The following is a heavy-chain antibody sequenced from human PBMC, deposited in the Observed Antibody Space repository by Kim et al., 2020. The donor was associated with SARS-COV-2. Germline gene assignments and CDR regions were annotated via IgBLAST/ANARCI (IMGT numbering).Heavy chain of an antibody. CDR1: GGSISSYY. CDR2: IYYSGST. CDR3: ARGGSSLTN. D-gene: IGHD6-13*01. J-gene: IGHJ4*02. V-gene: IGHV4-59*01. Sequence: SETLSLTCTVSGGSISSYYWSWIRQPPGKGLEWIGYIYYSGSTNYNPSPKSRVTISVDTSKNQFSLKLSSVTAADTAVYYCARGGSSLTNWGQGTLVTVSS.